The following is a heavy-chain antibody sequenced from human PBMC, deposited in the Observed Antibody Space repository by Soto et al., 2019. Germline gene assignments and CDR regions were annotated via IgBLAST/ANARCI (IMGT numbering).Heavy chain of an antibody. CDR1: GFTFSSYA. V-gene: IGHV3-23*01. J-gene: IGHJ4*02. CDR2: ISGSGGST. Sequence: GGSLRLSCAASGFTFSSYAMSWVRQAPGKGLEWVSAISGSGGSTYYADSVKGRFTISRDNSKNTLYLQMNSLRAEDTAVYYCAKDPGRQRADIVVVVAATLFDYWGQGTLVTVSS. CDR3: AKDPGRQRADIVVVVAATLFDY. D-gene: IGHD2-15*01.